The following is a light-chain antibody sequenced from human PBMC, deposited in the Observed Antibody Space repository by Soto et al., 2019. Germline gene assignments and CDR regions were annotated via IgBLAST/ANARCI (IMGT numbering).Light chain of an antibody. V-gene: IGLV1-40*01. CDR2: GHN. J-gene: IGLJ3*02. Sequence: QSVLTQPPSVSGAPEQRVTISCTGSYSNIGAGYEVHWYQQIPGTAPKLLISGHNNRPSGVPDRFFGSKSGTSASLTIIGLQAEDEADYYCQSYDSSLSGSGVFGGGTKLTV. CDR1: YSNIGAGYE. CDR3: QSYDSSLSGSGV.